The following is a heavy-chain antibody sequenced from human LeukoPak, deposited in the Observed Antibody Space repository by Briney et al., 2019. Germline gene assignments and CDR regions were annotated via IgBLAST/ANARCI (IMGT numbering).Heavy chain of an antibody. CDR1: GFTFRSYG. J-gene: IGHJ4*02. Sequence: GGSLRLSCAASGFTFRSYGMHWVRQAPGKGLEWVAFIRYDGSSKYYADPVKGRFTISRDNSKNTLYLQMNGPRAEDTAVYYCAKDRGNYYFDYWGQGTLVTVSS. D-gene: IGHD1-7*01. V-gene: IGHV3-30*02. CDR2: IRYDGSSK. CDR3: AKDRGNYYFDY.